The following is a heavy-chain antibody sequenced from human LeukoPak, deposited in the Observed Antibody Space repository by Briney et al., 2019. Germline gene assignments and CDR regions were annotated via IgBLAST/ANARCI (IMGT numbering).Heavy chain of an antibody. CDR2: INHSGST. Sequence: YPSETLSLTCAVYGGSFSGYYWSWIRQPPGKGLEWIGEINHSGSTNYNPSLKSRVTISVDTSKNQFSLKLSSVTAADTAVYYCARGLGLGSDYWGQGTLVTVSS. D-gene: IGHD3/OR15-3a*01. CDR3: ARGLGLGSDY. CDR1: GGSFSGYY. V-gene: IGHV4-34*01. J-gene: IGHJ4*02.